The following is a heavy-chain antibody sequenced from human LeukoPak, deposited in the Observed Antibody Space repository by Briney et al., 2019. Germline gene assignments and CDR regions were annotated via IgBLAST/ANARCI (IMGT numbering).Heavy chain of an antibody. CDR2: IKQEGNDK. CDR3: ARYGSTWDLDY. CDR1: GFTFSSYW. Sequence: GGSLRLTCAASGFTFSSYWMNWVRQAPGKGLEWVANIKQEGNDKYYVDSVKGRFTISRDNAKNSLYLQMNSLRAEDTAVYYCARYGSTWDLDYWGQGTLVTVSS. D-gene: IGHD6-13*01. V-gene: IGHV3-7*01. J-gene: IGHJ4*02.